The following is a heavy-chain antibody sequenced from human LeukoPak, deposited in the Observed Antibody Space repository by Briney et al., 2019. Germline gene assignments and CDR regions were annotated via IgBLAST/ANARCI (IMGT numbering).Heavy chain of an antibody. CDR2: ISSTSTFI. CDR3: ARDYFDSSDYPQTYYYYYMDV. D-gene: IGHD3-22*01. J-gene: IGHJ6*03. CDR1: GFTFRRYS. V-gene: IGHV3-21*01. Sequence: GRSPRLSSAPSGFTFRRYSTNWVRHAPGEGVGWVASISSTSTFIYSADSVKGRFTISRDTAKNSLFLQMNSLRAEDTAIYYCARDYFDSSDYPQTYYYYYMDVWGKGTTVTVSS.